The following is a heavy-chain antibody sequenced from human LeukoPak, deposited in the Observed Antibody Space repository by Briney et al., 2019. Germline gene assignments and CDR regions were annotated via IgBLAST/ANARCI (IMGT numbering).Heavy chain of an antibody. D-gene: IGHD3-3*01. CDR2: IYTSGST. CDR3: ARGDGDYDFWSGYGNHNWFDP. V-gene: IGHV4-61*02. J-gene: IGHJ5*02. CDR1: GGSISSGSYY. Sequence: SETLSLTCTVSGGSISSGSYYWSWIRQPAGKGLGWIGRIYTSGSTNYNPSLKSRVTISVDTSKNQFSLKLSSVTAADTAVYYCARGDGDYDFWSGYGNHNWFDPWGQGTLVTVSS.